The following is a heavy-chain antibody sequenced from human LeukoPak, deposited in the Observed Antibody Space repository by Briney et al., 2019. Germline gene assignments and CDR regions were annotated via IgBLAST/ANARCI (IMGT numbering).Heavy chain of an antibody. CDR1: GGSFSGYY. CDR3: ARVLTDAYYYDSSGFGNAFDI. V-gene: IGHV4-59*01. Sequence: PSETLSLTCAVYGGSFSGYYWSWIRQPPGKGLEWIGYIYYSGSTNYNPSLKSRVTISVDTSKNQFSLKLSSVTAADTAVYYCARVLTDAYYYDSSGFGNAFDIWGQGTMVTVSS. CDR2: IYYSGST. J-gene: IGHJ3*02. D-gene: IGHD3-22*01.